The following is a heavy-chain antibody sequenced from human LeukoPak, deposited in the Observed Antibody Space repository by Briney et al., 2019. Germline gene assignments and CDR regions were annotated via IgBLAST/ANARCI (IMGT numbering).Heavy chain of an antibody. J-gene: IGHJ4*02. D-gene: IGHD3-9*01. CDR3: TTGLRYFDWLRDY. CDR1: GFSFSDYN. Sequence: GGSLRLSCAASGFSFSDYNMNWVRQAPGKGLEWVGRIKSKTDGGTTDYAAPVKGRFTISRDDSKNTLYLQMNSLKTEDTAVYYCTTGLRYFDWLRDYWGQGTLVTVSS. V-gene: IGHV3-15*01. CDR2: IKSKTDGGTT.